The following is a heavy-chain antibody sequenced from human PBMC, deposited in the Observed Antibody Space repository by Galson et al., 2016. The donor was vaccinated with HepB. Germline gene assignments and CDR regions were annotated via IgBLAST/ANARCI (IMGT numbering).Heavy chain of an antibody. CDR2: IIPSFGTV. J-gene: IGHJ4*02. D-gene: IGHD2-8*01. CDR1: GGTFSSYT. Sequence: TVKVSCKASGGTFSSYTVSWVRQAPGQGPEWMGGIIPSFGTVNQAQKFQGRLTITADESTSTAYMELSSLRSEDTAVYYCARVRSKMMVYGSYFDYWGQGTLVTVSS. CDR3: ARVRSKMMVYGSYFDY. V-gene: IGHV1-69*13.